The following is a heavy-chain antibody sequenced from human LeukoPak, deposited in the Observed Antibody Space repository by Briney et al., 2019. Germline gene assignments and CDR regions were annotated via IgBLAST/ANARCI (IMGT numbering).Heavy chain of an antibody. J-gene: IGHJ4*02. D-gene: IGHD3-22*01. CDR2: INQDGSEN. CDR3: ARDPPSGYDSPGD. Sequence: GGSLRLSCAASGFTFSSYWMSWVRQAPGMGLEWVANINQDGSENYYVDSVKGRFTISRDNANNSLYLHMNSLRAEDTAAYYCARDPPSGYDSPGDWGQGTLVTVSS. V-gene: IGHV3-7*01. CDR1: GFTFSSYW.